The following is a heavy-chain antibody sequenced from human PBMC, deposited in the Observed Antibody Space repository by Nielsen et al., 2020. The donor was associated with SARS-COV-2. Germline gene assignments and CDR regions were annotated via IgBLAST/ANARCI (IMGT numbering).Heavy chain of an antibody. CDR3: ARGGSSGWSSGYYYYYGMDV. CDR2: IKQDGSEK. V-gene: IGHV3-7*03. Sequence: WIRQPPGKGLEWVANIKQDGSEKYYVDSVKGRFTISRDNAKNSLYLQMNSLRAEDTAVYYCARGGSSGWSSGYYYYYGMDVWGQGTTVTVSS. J-gene: IGHJ6*02. D-gene: IGHD6-19*01.